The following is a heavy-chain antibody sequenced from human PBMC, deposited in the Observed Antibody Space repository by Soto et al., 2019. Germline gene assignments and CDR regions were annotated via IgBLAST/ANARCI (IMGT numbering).Heavy chain of an antibody. D-gene: IGHD3-10*01. V-gene: IGHV3-7*05. Sequence: EVQLVESGGGLVQPGGSLRLSCGVSGFTFGDYWMTWVRQAPGKGLEWVANMNQDGSEKFYVDSVKGRFTISRDNAKNSLYLQMNSLRAEDTAVYYCASLRISYALDVWGQGTTVTFSS. CDR1: GFTFGDYW. CDR3: ASLRISYALDV. J-gene: IGHJ6*02. CDR2: MNQDGSEK.